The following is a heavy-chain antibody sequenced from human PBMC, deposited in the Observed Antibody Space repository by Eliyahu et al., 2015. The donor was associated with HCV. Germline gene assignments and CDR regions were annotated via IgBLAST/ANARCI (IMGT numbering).Heavy chain of an antibody. D-gene: IGHD3-3*01. CDR3: ARTQGGGRPLIFVGVFDY. CDR1: GGSISSGGYY. Sequence: QVQLQESGPGLVKPSQTLSLTXTVSGGSISSGGYYWSWIRQHPGKGLEWIGYIYYSGSTYYNPSLKSRLTISVDTSKNQFSLKLSSVTAADTAVYYCARTQGGGRPLIFVGVFDYWGQGTLVTVSS. V-gene: IGHV4-31*03. CDR2: IYYSGST. J-gene: IGHJ4*02.